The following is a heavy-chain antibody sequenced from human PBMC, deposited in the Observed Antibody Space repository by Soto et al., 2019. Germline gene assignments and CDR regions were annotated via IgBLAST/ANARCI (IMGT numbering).Heavy chain of an antibody. D-gene: IGHD2-8*01. V-gene: IGHV3-49*03. Sequence: GGSLRLSCTASGFTFGDYAMGWFRQAPGKGLEWVGFIRSKAYGGTTEYAASVKGRFTISRDDSKSIAYLQMNSLKTEDTDVYYCTRDPIPQCMLDCYYGLDVWRQETSVIAFS. CDR3: TRDPIPQCMLDCYYGLDV. J-gene: IGHJ6*02. CDR1: GFTFGDYA. CDR2: IRSKAYGGTT.